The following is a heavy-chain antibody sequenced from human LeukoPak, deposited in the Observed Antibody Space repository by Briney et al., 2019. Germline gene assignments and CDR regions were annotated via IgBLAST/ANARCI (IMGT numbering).Heavy chain of an antibody. D-gene: IGHD3-22*01. Sequence: PGGSLRLSCAASGFTFSTYAMNWVRQAPGKGREWGSSLSSSSTYIYYADSVKGRFTISRDNAKNSLYLQVNSLRAEDTAVYYCARENYHETSGLDYWGQGTLVTVSS. CDR1: GFTFSTYA. CDR2: LSSSSTYI. J-gene: IGHJ4*02. CDR3: ARENYHETSGLDY. V-gene: IGHV3-21*01.